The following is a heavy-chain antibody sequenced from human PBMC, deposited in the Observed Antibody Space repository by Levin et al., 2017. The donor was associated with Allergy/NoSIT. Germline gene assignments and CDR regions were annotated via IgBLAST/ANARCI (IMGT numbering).Heavy chain of an antibody. CDR2: IYYSGST. CDR3: ARAPAHYDILTGYPFDY. V-gene: IGHV4-30-4*01. D-gene: IGHD3-9*01. CDR1: GGSISSGDYY. J-gene: IGHJ4*02. Sequence: SETLSLTCTVSGGSISSGDYYWSWIRQPPGKGLEWIGYIYYSGSTYYNPSLKSRVTISVDTSKNQFSLKLSSVTAADTAVYYCARAPAHYDILTGYPFDYWGQGTLVTVSS.